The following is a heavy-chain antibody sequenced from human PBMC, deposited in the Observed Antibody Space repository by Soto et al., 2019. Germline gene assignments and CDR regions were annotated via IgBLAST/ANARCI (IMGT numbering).Heavy chain of an antibody. D-gene: IGHD3-10*01. V-gene: IGHV4-61*01. Sequence: SETLSLTCTVSGSSVSSGSYYWSWIRQPPGKGPEWIGYIYYSGSTNYNPSLKSRVTISVDTSKNQFSLKLSSVTAADTAVYYCARGQITMVRGVIIRSPFDYWGQGTLVTVSS. CDR2: IYYSGST. CDR3: ARGQITMVRGVIIRSPFDY. CDR1: GSSVSSGSYY. J-gene: IGHJ4*02.